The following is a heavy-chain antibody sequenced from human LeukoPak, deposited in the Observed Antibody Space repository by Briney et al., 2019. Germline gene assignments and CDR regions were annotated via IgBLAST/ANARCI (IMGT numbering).Heavy chain of an antibody. J-gene: IGHJ4*02. CDR2: IYHSGST. D-gene: IGHD6-13*01. CDR3: ARGGGIAAGFFDY. Sequence: SETLSLTCTVSGGSISSSSYYWGWIRQPPGKGLEWIGYIYHSGSTYYNPSLKSRVTISIDRSKNQFSLKLSSVTAADTAVYYCARGGGIAAGFFDYWGQGTLVTVSS. CDR1: GGSISSSSYY. V-gene: IGHV4-30-2*01.